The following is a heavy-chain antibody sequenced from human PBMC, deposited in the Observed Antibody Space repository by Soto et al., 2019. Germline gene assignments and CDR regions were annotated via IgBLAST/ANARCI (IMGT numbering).Heavy chain of an antibody. CDR2: IYYSGST. V-gene: IGHV4-59*08. CDR1: GGSISSYY. J-gene: IGHJ3*02. D-gene: IGHD5-18*01. Sequence: SETLSLTCTVSGGSISSYYWSWIRQPPGKGLEWIGYIYYSGSTNYNPSLKSRVTISVDTSKNQFSLKLSSVTAADTAVYYCARQNNYGYLEYWGPGILVTVSSGKSHLASVKVSCKASGYTFTSSYIHSGGYYNRHDAFDIWGQGAMVTVS. CDR3: ARQNNYGYLEYWGPGILVTVSSGKSHLASVKVSCKASGYTFTSSYIHSGGYYNRHDAFDI.